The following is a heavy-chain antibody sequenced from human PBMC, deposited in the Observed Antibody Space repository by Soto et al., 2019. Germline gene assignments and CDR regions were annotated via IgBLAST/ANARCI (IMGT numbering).Heavy chain of an antibody. CDR3: ARDSPIVGVPMDV. CDR2: IEKKPNNYAT. Sequence: GGSLRLSCAASGFALSDSAVHWVRRASGKGLEWVGQIEKKPNNYATSYAVPVEGRFTISRDDSKNTAYLQLNSLRAEDTAVYYCARDSPIVGVPMDVWGQGTTVTSP. D-gene: IGHD1-26*01. V-gene: IGHV3-73*01. J-gene: IGHJ6*02. CDR1: GFALSDSA.